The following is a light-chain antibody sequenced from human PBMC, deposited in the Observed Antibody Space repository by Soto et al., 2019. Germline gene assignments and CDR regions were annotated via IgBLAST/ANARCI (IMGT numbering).Light chain of an antibody. CDR3: QSYDSSLSVHMV. CDR2: YNN. V-gene: IGLV1-44*01. Sequence: QAVLTQPPSASETPGQTVSISCSGSNSNIASNTVNWYQHLPGTAPKLLIYYNNQRPSGVPDRFSGSKSGTSASLAITGLQAEDEADYYCQSYDSSLSVHMVFGGGTKVTVL. CDR1: NSNIASNT. J-gene: IGLJ2*01.